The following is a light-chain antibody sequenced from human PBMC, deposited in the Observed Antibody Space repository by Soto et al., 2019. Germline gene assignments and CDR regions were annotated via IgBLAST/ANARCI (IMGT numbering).Light chain of an antibody. CDR2: DAS. J-gene: IGKJ1*01. V-gene: IGKV1-5*01. Sequence: DIQLTQSPATLSAYVGDRVTITCRASQRISSWLAWYQQKPGKAPKLLIYDASSLESGVPSRFSGSGSGTDFTLTISSLQPEDFATYYCQQANSFPRTFGQGTKVDIK. CDR1: QRISSW. CDR3: QQANSFPRT.